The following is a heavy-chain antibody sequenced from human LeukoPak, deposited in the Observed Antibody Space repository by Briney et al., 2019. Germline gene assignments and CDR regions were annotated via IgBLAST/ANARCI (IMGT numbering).Heavy chain of an antibody. Sequence: PSETLSLTCTVSGGSLSSYYWSWIRQPPRKGLEWIGYISYSGSTNYNPSLKSRVTLSVDTSKNQFSLKLSSVTAADTAGYYCARDRAAWFGDLLGGYYYYYYMDVWGKGTTVTVSS. J-gene: IGHJ6*03. D-gene: IGHD3-10*01. CDR1: GGSLSSYY. V-gene: IGHV4-59*01. CDR3: ARDRAAWFGDLLGGYYYYYYMDV. CDR2: ISYSGST.